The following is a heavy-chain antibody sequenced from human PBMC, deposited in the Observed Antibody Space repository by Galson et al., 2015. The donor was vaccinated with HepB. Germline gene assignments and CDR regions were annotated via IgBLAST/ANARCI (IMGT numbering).Heavy chain of an antibody. CDR3: ARDLNAYGDF. Sequence: SLRLSCAASGFTVSTNFMSWVRQAPGKGLEWVSVIYSGGATYYAASVRGRFTLSRDKSKNTLFLQMDSLRAEDTAVYYCARDLNAYGDFWGQGTLVTVSS. CDR2: IYSGGAT. J-gene: IGHJ4*02. D-gene: IGHD4-17*01. CDR1: GFTVSTNF. V-gene: IGHV3-66*01.